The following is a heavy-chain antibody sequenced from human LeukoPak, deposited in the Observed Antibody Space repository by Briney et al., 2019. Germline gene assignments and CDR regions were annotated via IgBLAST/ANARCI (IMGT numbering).Heavy chain of an antibody. CDR1: GGSISSYH. V-gene: IGHV4-59*01. D-gene: IGHD3-22*01. CDR3: ARIGPYWYFDL. J-gene: IGHJ2*01. Sequence: PSETLSLTCTVSGGSISSYHWSWIRQPPGKGLEWIGYIHYSGTTKYNPSLESRVTMSVDTSMSQFSLKLSSVTTADTAVYYCARIGPYWYFDLWGRGTLVAVSS. CDR2: IHYSGTT.